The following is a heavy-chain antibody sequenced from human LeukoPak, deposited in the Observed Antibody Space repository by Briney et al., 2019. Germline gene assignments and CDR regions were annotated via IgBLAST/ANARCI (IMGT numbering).Heavy chain of an antibody. CDR1: GFTFSSYS. D-gene: IGHD4-17*01. J-gene: IGHJ4*02. V-gene: IGHV3-21*01. CDR2: IGSSSSYI. Sequence: GGSLRLSCAASGFTFSSYSMNWVRQAPGKGLEWVSSIGSSSSYIYYADSVKGRFTISRDNAKNSLYLQMNSLRAEDTAVYYCAIPTYGDYDYWGQGTLVTVSS. CDR3: AIPTYGDYDY.